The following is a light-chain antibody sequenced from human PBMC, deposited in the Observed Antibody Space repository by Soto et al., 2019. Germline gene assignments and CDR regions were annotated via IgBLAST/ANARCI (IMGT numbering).Light chain of an antibody. CDR2: KAS. CDR3: QQYNSYPLT. J-gene: IGKJ4*01. CDR1: QSISSW. Sequence: IQMPQSPSTLSASVGDRFTIACRASQSISSWLAWYQQKPGKAPKLLIYKASSLESGVPSRFSGSGSGTEFTLTISSLQPDDFATYYCQQYNSYPLTFGGGTKVDIK. V-gene: IGKV1-5*03.